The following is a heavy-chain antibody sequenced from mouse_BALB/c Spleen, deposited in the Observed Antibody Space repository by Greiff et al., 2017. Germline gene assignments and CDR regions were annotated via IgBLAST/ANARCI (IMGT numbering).Heavy chain of an antibody. V-gene: IGHV5-6-5*01. D-gene: IGHD3-2*02. CDR2: ISSGGST. CDR3: ASSGYYAMDY. CDR1: GFTFSSYA. Sequence: EVKLMESGGGLVKPGGSLKLSCAASGFTFSSYAMSWVRQTPEKGLEWVASISSGGSTYYPDSVKGRFTISRDNARNILYLQMSSLRSEDTAMYYCASSGYYAMDYWGQGTSVTVSS. J-gene: IGHJ4*01.